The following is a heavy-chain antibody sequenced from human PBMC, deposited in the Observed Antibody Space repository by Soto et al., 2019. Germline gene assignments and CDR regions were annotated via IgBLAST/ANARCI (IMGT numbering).Heavy chain of an antibody. J-gene: IGHJ3*02. D-gene: IGHD3-22*01. CDR2: IIPIFGTA. V-gene: IGHV1-69*06. CDR3: ARAYYDSSGYYLDAFDI. CDR1: GGTFSSYA. Sequence: QVQLVQSGAEVKKPGSSVKVSCKASGGTFSSYAISWVRQAPGQGREWMGGIIPIFGTANYAQKFQGRVTITADKATSTAYMELSSLGSADTAVYYCARAYYDSSGYYLDAFDIWGRGTMVTVS.